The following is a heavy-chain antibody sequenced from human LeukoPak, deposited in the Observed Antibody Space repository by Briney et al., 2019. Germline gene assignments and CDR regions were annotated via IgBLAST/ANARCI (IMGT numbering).Heavy chain of an antibody. D-gene: IGHD3-22*01. CDR2: ISAYNGNT. J-gene: IGHJ4*02. V-gene: IGHV1-18*01. CDR3: AALWAYDSSGYHFDY. Sequence: ASVKVSCKASDYTFTSYGISWVRQAPGQGLEWMGWISAYNGNTNYAQKLQGRVTITADKSTSTAYMELSSLRSEDTAVYYCAALWAYDSSGYHFDYWGQGTLVTVSS. CDR1: DYTFTSYG.